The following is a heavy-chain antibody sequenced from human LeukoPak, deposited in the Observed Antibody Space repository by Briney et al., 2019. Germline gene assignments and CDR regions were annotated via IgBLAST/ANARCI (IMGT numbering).Heavy chain of an antibody. CDR2: ISGSGGST. J-gene: IGHJ4*02. V-gene: IGHV3-23*01. CDR1: GFTFSSYA. CDR3: AKGRRLGGIAAAGTNDY. Sequence: GSLRLSCAASGFTFSSYAMSWVRQAPGKGLEWVSAISGSGGSTHYADSVKGRFTISRDNSKNTLYLQMNSLRAEDTAVYYCAKGRRLGGIAAAGTNDYWGRGTLVTVSS. D-gene: IGHD6-13*01.